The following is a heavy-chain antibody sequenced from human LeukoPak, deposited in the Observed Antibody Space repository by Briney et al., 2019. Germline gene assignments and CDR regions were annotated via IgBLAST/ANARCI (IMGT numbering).Heavy chain of an antibody. CDR1: GFTFSSYW. V-gene: IGHV3-74*01. Sequence: PGGSLRLSCAASGFTFSSYWMHWVRQAPETGLVWVSRIKSDGSSTTYADSVKGRFTISRDNSKNTLYLQMNSLRAEDTAVYYCANSGYCSGGSCNRDDAFDIWGQGTMVTVSS. CDR2: IKSDGSST. D-gene: IGHD2-15*01. J-gene: IGHJ3*02. CDR3: ANSGYCSGGSCNRDDAFDI.